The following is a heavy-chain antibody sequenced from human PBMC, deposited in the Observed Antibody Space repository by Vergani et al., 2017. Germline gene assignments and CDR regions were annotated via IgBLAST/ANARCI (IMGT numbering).Heavy chain of an antibody. V-gene: IGHV3-33*08. D-gene: IGHD2-15*01. J-gene: IGHJ3*02. CDR2: IWYDGSNK. Sequence: VQLLESGGGLVQPGGSLRLSCAASGFTFSSYAMSWVRQAPGKGLEWVAVIWYDGSNKYYADSVKGRFTISRDNSKNTLYLQMNSLRAEDTAVYYCARGYCSGGSCEGAFDIWGQGTMVTVSS. CDR1: GFTFSSYA. CDR3: ARGYCSGGSCEGAFDI.